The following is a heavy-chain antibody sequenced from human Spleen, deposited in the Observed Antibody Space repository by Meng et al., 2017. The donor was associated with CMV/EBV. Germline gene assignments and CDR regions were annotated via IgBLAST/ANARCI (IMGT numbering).Heavy chain of an antibody. CDR2: ITGDSTYK. Sequence: GESLKISCAASGFTFGSHSMNWVRQAPGKGLEWVSSITGDSTYKHYADSLKGRFTISRDNAKNSLYLQMNSLRAEDTAVYYCARESSRDYGMDVWGQGTTVTVSS. CDR1: GFTFGSHS. V-gene: IGHV3-21*01. CDR3: ARESSRDYGMDV. J-gene: IGHJ6*02.